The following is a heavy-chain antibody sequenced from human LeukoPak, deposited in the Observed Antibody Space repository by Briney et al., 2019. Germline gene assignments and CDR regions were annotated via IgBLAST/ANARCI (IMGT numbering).Heavy chain of an antibody. CDR1: GFTFSSYA. V-gene: IGHV3-23*01. D-gene: IGHD5-18*01. CDR2: ISGSGGGT. Sequence: GGSLRLSCAASGFTFSSYAMSWVRQAPGKGLEWVSAISGSGGGTYYADSVKGRFTISRDNSKNTLYLQMNSLRAEDTAVYYCAKVGTTAMVTFRFDYWGQGTLVTVSS. CDR3: AKVGTTAMVTFRFDY. J-gene: IGHJ4*02.